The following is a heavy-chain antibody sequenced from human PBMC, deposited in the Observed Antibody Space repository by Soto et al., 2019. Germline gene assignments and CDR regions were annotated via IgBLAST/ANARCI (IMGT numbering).Heavy chain of an antibody. CDR2: ISGTGGST. CDR1: GFTFSSYA. J-gene: IGHJ4*02. Sequence: GGSLRLSCAASGFTFSSYAMDWVRQVPGKGLEWVSAISGTGGSTYYADSVKGRFTISRDSSQNTLYLQMNSLRAEDTAVYYCAKEPDRGSYDIEYWGQGTQVTVS. D-gene: IGHD1-26*01. V-gene: IGHV3-23*01. CDR3: AKEPDRGSYDIEY.